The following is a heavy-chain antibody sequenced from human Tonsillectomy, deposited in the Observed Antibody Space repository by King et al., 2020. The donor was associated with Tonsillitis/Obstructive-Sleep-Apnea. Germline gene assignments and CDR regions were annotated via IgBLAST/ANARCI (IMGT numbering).Heavy chain of an antibody. V-gene: IGHV1-2*02. J-gene: IGHJ4*02. CDR1: GYTFTDYY. CDR2: INPNSGGT. Sequence: QLVQSGAEVKKPGASVKVSCKASGYTFTDYYMHWVRQAPGQGLEWMGWINPNSGGTDSAQKFRGRVTMTRDTSISTAYMELSSLTSDDTAVYYCARGPRGYSYGSVDYWGQRTLVTVSS. CDR3: ARGPRGYSYGSVDY. D-gene: IGHD5-18*01.